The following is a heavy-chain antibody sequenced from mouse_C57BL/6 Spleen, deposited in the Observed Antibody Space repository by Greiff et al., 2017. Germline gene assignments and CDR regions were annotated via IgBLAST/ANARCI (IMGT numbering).Heavy chain of an antibody. V-gene: IGHV1-42*01. Sequence: EVQLQQSGPELVKPGASVKISCKASGYSFTGYYMNWVKQSPEKSLEWIGEINPSTGGTTYNQKFKAKATLTVDKSSSTAYMQLKSLTSEDSAVYYCARNYGSSHSRYFDVWGTGTTVTVSS. CDR3: ARNYGSSHSRYFDV. D-gene: IGHD1-1*01. CDR1: GYSFTGYY. J-gene: IGHJ1*03. CDR2: INPSTGGT.